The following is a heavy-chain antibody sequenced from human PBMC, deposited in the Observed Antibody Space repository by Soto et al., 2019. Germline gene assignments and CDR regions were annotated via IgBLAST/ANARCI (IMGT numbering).Heavy chain of an antibody. CDR1: GYTYTGYH. J-gene: IGHJ3*02. CDR3: ARGPIRRFGELLVRAFDI. D-gene: IGHD3-10*01. CDR2: INLNGGGT. Sequence: ASVKVSCKASGYTYTGYHMHWVRQAPGQGREWMGWINLNGGGTNYAQKFQGWVTMTRDTSISTAYMELSRLRSDDTAVYYFARGPIRRFGELLVRAFDIWGQGTMGTVS. V-gene: IGHV1-2*04.